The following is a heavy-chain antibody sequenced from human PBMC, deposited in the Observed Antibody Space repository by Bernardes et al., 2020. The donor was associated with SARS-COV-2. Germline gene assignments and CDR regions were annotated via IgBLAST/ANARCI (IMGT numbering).Heavy chain of an antibody. CDR2: ISAYNGNT. Sequence: ASVKVSCKASGYTFTSYGISWVRQAPGQGLEWMGWISAYNGNTNYAQKLQGRVTMTTDTSTSTAYMELRSLRSDDTAVYYCARFGMELLAAEDAFDIWGQGTMVTVSS. D-gene: IGHD1-26*01. CDR1: GYTFTSYG. CDR3: ARFGMELLAAEDAFDI. V-gene: IGHV1-18*01. J-gene: IGHJ3*02.